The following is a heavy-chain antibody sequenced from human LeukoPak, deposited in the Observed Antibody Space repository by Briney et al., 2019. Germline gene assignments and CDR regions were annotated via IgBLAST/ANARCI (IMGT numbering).Heavy chain of an antibody. D-gene: IGHD3-3*01. Sequence: GESPKISCKGSGYSFTSYWIGWVRQMPGEGLGWRGIIYSGGSDTTSSPSFQGQVTISADKSISTAYLQWSSLKASDTAMYYCASERSGYSFDYWGQGTLVTVST. J-gene: IGHJ4*02. CDR3: ASERSGYSFDY. CDR2: IYSGGSDT. CDR1: GYSFTSYW. V-gene: IGHV5-51*01.